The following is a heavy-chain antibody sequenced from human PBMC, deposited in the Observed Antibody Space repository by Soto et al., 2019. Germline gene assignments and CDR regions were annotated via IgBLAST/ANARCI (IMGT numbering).Heavy chain of an antibody. CDR3: ARAPPSKVTTYYFDY. CDR1: GGSVSSGSYY. J-gene: IGHJ4*02. V-gene: IGHV4-61*01. CDR2: IYYSGST. Sequence: QVQLQESGPGLVKPSETLSLTCTVSGGSVSSGSYYWSWIRQPPGKGLEWIGYIYYSGSTNYNPSLKSRVTISVDTSKNQFSLKLSSETAADTAVYYCARAPPSKVTTYYFDYWGQGTLVTVSS. D-gene: IGHD4-4*01.